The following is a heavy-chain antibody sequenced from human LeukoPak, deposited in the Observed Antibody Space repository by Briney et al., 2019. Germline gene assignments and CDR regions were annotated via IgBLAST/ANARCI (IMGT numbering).Heavy chain of an antibody. D-gene: IGHD5-18*01. CDR2: INHSGST. V-gene: IGHV4-34*01. CDR3: ANGQLWLRFHY. Sequence: PSETLSLTCAVYGGSFSGYYWSWIRQPPGKGLEWIGEINHSGSTNYNPSLKSRVTISVDTSKNQCSLKLSSVTAADTAVYYCANGQLWLRFHYWGQGTLVTVSS. J-gene: IGHJ4*02. CDR1: GGSFSGYY.